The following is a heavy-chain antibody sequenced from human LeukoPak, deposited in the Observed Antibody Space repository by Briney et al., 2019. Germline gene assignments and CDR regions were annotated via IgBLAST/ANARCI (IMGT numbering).Heavy chain of an antibody. D-gene: IGHD4-23*01. CDR3: ARQGPTVVTFFDY. Sequence: SQTLSLTCAISGDSVSSNSAAWNWIRQSPSRGLEWLGRTYYRSKWYNDYAVSVKSRITINPDTSKNQFSLKLSSVTAADTAVYYCARQGPTVVTFFDYWGQGTLVTVSS. CDR2: TYYRSKWYN. J-gene: IGHJ4*02. V-gene: IGHV6-1*01. CDR1: GDSVSSNSAA.